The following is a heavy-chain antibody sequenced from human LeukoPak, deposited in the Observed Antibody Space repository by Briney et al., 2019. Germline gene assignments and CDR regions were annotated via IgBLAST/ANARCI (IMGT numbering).Heavy chain of an antibody. Sequence: ASVKVSCKASGGTFSSYAISWVRQAPGQGLEWMGWISAYNGNTNYAQKLQGRVTMTTDTSTSTAYMELRSQRSDDTAVYYCARSDSGWYYFDYWGQGTLVTVSS. J-gene: IGHJ4*02. CDR2: ISAYNGNT. CDR3: ARSDSGWYYFDY. V-gene: IGHV1-18*01. D-gene: IGHD6-19*01. CDR1: GGTFSSYA.